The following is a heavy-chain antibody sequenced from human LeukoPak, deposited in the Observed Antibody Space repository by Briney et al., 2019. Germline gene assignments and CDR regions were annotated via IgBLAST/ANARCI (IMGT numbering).Heavy chain of an antibody. CDR2: VYNSGST. CDR3: ARDDYGVFDDFDV. CDR1: GGSTSSHF. D-gene: IGHD3-16*01. J-gene: IGHJ3*01. V-gene: IGHV4-59*08. Sequence: SETLSLTCTVSGGSTSSHFWTWIRQPPGKGLEWLGYVYNSGSTNYNPSLQSRVTMTLDASKNQFYLQLTSVTAADTAVYFCARDDYGVFDDFDVWGQGTVVTVSS.